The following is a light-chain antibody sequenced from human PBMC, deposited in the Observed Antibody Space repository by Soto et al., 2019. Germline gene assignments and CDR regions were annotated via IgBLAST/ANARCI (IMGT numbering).Light chain of an antibody. V-gene: IGKV3-20*01. CDR1: QSVSSSY. CDR3: QQYGGSPMYT. J-gene: IGKJ2*01. Sequence: EIVLTQSPGTLSLSPGERATLSCRASQSVSSSYLAWYQQKPGQAPRLLIYGASNRAAGIPDRFSGSGSGTDFTLTISRLEPEDFAVYYCQQYGGSPMYTFGQGTKLESK. CDR2: GAS.